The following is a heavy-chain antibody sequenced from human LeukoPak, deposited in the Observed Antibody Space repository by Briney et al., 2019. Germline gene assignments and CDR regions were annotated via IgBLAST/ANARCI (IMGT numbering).Heavy chain of an antibody. CDR2: ISGSGGST. CDR3: AKVADYGDYFDY. J-gene: IGHJ4*02. CDR1: GFTFSSYA. V-gene: IGHV3-23*01. Sequence: GGSLRLPCAPSGFTFSSYAMTSVRQAPGKGLEWVSAISGSGGSTYYADSVKGRFTISRDNSKNTLYLQMNSLRAEDTAVYYCAKVADYGDYFDYWGQGTLVSVSS. D-gene: IGHD4-17*01.